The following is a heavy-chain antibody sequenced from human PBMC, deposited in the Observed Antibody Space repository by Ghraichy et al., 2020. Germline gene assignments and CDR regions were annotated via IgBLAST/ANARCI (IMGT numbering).Heavy chain of an antibody. CDR1: GYTFTSYA. V-gene: IGHV1-3*01. D-gene: IGHD3-22*01. CDR2: INAGNGNT. J-gene: IGHJ4*02. Sequence: ASVKVSCKASGYTFTSYAMHWVRQAPGQRLEWMGWINAGNGNTKYSQKFQGRVTITRDTSASTAYMELSSLRSEDTAVYYCARAYTRLERITMIVGLRTTSQPLDYWGQGTLVTVSS. CDR3: ARAYTRLERITMIVGLRTTSQPLDY.